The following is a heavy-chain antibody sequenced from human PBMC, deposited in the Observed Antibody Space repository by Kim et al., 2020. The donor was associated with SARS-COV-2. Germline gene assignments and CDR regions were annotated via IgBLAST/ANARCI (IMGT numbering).Heavy chain of an antibody. CDR3: ARGSVYYYYGMDV. Sequence: SVKVSCKASGGTLSSYAISRVRQAPGQGLEWMGGIIPCFGTANYAQKFQGRVTITADESTSTAYMELSSLRSEDTAVYYCARGSVYYYYGMDVWGQGTTVTVSS. D-gene: IGHD3-10*01. J-gene: IGHJ6*02. CDR2: IIPCFGTA. V-gene: IGHV1-69*13. CDR1: GGTLSSYA.